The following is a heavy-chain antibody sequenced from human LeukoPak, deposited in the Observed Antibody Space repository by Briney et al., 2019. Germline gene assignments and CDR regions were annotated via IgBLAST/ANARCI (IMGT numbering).Heavy chain of an antibody. CDR1: SGFISSYY. CDR3: ARIRILAAGSGAPYDY. J-gene: IGHJ4*02. D-gene: IGHD6-13*01. CDR2: IYYTGST. V-gene: IGHV4-59*12. Sequence: TSETLSLTCSVSSGFISSYYWTWIRQSPGKGLEWIGYIYYTGSTSYNPSLQSRVTISVDTSKNQFSLRLSSVTAADTAVYYCARIRILAAGSGAPYDYWGQGTVVTVSS.